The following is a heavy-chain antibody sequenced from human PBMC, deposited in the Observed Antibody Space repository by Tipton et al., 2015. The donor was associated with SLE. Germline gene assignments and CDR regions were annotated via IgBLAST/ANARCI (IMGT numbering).Heavy chain of an antibody. J-gene: IGHJ4*02. CDR3: ARAATQNGDYDY. D-gene: IGHD4-17*01. Sequence: TLSLTCTVSGGSISSGDYYWSWIRQPPGKGLEWIGYIYYSGSTYYNPSLKSRVTISVDTSKNQFSLRLRSVTAADTAVYYCARAATQNGDYDYWGQGTLVTVSS. CDR2: IYYSGST. CDR1: GGSISSGDYY. V-gene: IGHV4-30-4*01.